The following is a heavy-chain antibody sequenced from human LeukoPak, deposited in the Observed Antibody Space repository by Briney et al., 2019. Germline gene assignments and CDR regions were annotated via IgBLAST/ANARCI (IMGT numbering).Heavy chain of an antibody. Sequence: PGGSLTLSCAASGSTFSSYWMHWVRQAPGMGLVWVSRINSDGSSTSYADSVKGRFTISRDNAKNTLYLQMNSLRAEDTAVYYCARDRLRYFDWWGQGTLVTVSS. CDR1: GSTFSSYW. CDR3: ARDRLRYFDW. D-gene: IGHD3-9*01. J-gene: IGHJ4*02. CDR2: INSDGSST. V-gene: IGHV3-74*01.